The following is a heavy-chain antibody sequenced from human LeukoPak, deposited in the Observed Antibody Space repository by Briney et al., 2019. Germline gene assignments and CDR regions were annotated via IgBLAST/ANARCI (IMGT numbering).Heavy chain of an antibody. V-gene: IGHV1-58*01. CDR1: GFTFTSSA. D-gene: IGHD3-3*01. CDR2: IVVGSGNT. J-gene: IGHJ4*02. CDR3: AADREYDFWSGYGGIDY. Sequence: SVKVSCKASGFTFTSSAVQWVRQARGQRLEWIGWIVVGSGNTNYAQKFQERVTITRDMSTSTAYMELSSLRSEDTAVYYCAADREYDFWSGYGGIDYWGQGTLVTVSS.